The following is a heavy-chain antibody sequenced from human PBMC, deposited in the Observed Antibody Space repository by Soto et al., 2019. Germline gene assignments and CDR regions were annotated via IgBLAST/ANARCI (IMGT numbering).Heavy chain of an antibody. CDR3: ARALYCSGGSCSPLRGMDV. CDR1: GYSITNGYY. J-gene: IGHJ6*02. D-gene: IGHD2-15*01. CDR2: IYHSGST. Sequence: ETLSLTRAVSGYSITNGYYWGWIRQPPGQGVEWIGTIYHSGSTYYNPSLKTRVTISVDTSKNQFSLKLSSVTAADTAVYYCARALYCSGGSCSPLRGMDVWGQGTTVTVSS. V-gene: IGHV4-38-2*01.